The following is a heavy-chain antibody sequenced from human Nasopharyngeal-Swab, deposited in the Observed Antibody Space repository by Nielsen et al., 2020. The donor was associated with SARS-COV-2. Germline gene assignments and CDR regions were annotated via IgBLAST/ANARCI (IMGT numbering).Heavy chain of an antibody. CDR3: ARVGVPYDFWSGYYIGDAFDI. CDR1: GYTLTELY. J-gene: IGHJ3*02. D-gene: IGHD3-3*01. Sequence: ASVTVSCKVSGYTLTELYMHWVRQAPGKGLECMGGFDPEDGETIYAQKFQGRVTMTEDTSTSTAYMELRSLRSDDTAVYYCARVGVPYDFWSGYYIGDAFDIWGQGTMVTVSS. CDR2: FDPEDGET. V-gene: IGHV1-24*01.